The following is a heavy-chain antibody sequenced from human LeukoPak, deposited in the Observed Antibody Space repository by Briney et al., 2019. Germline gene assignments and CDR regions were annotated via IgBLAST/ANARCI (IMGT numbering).Heavy chain of an antibody. D-gene: IGHD6-6*01. J-gene: IGHJ4*02. CDR2: ISDSGST. V-gene: IGHV3-23*01. CDR1: GFTVSSFA. CDR3: AIGRISARPGLDY. Sequence: SGGSLRLSCAASGFTVSSFAMTWVRQAPGKGLEWVSSISDSGSTYYADSVKGRFTISRDKSKDTLFLQMNSLRAEDTALYYCAIGRISARPGLDYWGQGTLVTVSS.